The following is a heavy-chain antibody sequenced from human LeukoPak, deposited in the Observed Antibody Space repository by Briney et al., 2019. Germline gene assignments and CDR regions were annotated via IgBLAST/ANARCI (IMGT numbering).Heavy chain of an antibody. CDR1: GFTFSSYG. J-gene: IGHJ4*02. V-gene: IGHV3-30*02. CDR3: ARAPQYSSSWYVPLGY. Sequence: PGGSLRLSCAASGFTFSSYGMHWVRQAPGKGLEWVAFIRYDGSNKYYADSVKGRFTISRDNSKNTLYLQMDSLRPEDTAVYYCARAPQYSSSWYVPLGYWGQGALVTVSS. CDR2: IRYDGSNK. D-gene: IGHD6-13*01.